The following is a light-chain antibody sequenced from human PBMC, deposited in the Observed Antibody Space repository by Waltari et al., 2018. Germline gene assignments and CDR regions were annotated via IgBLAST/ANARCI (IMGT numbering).Light chain of an antibody. Sequence: DIQMTQSTSSLSASVGDRVTTTCQASQDISNYLNWYQQKPGKAPKLLIYDASNLETGVPSRFSGSGSGTDFSFTISSMQPEDIATYYCHQYENLPPTFGQGTKLDIK. CDR3: HQYENLPPT. CDR1: QDISNY. V-gene: IGKV1-33*01. CDR2: DAS. J-gene: IGKJ2*01.